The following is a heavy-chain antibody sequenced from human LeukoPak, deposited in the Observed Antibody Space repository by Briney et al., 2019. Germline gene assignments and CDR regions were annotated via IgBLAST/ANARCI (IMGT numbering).Heavy chain of an antibody. J-gene: IGHJ4*02. CDR1: GFTFSSYD. CDR3: ARAVSRSRGGDWYFDY. V-gene: IGHV3-13*01. D-gene: IGHD2-21*02. Sequence: GGSLRLSCAASGFTFSSYDMHWVRQATGKGLEWVSAIGTAGDTYYPGSVKGRFTISRENAKNSLYLQMNSLRAGDTAVYYCARAVSRSRGGDWYFDYWGQGTLVTVSS. CDR2: IGTAGDT.